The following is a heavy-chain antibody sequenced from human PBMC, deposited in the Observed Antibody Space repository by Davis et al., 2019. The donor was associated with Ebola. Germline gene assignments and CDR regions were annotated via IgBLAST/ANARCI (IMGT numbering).Heavy chain of an antibody. V-gene: IGHV1-69*13. CDR1: GGTFSSYA. Sequence: SVKVSCKASGGTFSSYAITWVRQAPGQGLEWMGGIIPIFGTADYTQKFQGRVTITADESTSTAYVELSSLRSEDTAVYYCARVRAAAAPFDYWGEGTLVRLL. CDR3: ARVRAAAAPFDY. CDR2: IIPIFGTA. J-gene: IGHJ4*02. D-gene: IGHD6-13*01.